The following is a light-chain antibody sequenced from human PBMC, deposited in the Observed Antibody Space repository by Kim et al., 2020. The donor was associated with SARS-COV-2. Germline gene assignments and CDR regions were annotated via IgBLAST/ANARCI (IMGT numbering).Light chain of an antibody. Sequence: SYELTQPPSVSVSPGQTASITCSGDELGDKYVCWYRQKPGQSPMLVIYQDNKRPSGIPERFSGSNSGNTATLTISGTQAMDEADYYCQAWDSSTNVFGTGTKVTVL. CDR1: ELGDKY. J-gene: IGLJ1*01. CDR2: QDN. CDR3: QAWDSSTNV. V-gene: IGLV3-1*01.